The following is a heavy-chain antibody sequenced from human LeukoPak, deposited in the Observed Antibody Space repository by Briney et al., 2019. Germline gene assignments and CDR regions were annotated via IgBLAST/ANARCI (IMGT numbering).Heavy chain of an antibody. Sequence: GGSLRLSCAASGFTFSSYAMSWVRQAPGKGLEWVSAISGSGGSTYYADSVKGRFTISRDNSKNTLYLQMNSLRAEDTAVYYCAKVGSSGCYLYSDAFDIWGQGTMVTVSS. D-gene: IGHD1-26*01. CDR1: GFTFSSYA. J-gene: IGHJ3*02. V-gene: IGHV3-23*01. CDR2: ISGSGGST. CDR3: AKVGSSGCYLYSDAFDI.